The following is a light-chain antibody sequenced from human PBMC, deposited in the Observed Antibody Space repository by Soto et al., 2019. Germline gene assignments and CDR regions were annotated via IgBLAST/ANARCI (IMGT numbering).Light chain of an antibody. J-gene: IGKJ4*01. CDR2: GAS. CDR3: QQYGSSPLT. V-gene: IGKV3-20*01. CDR1: QSVSSSY. Sequence: EIVLTQSPGTLSLSPGERATLSCRASQSVSSSYLAWYRQKPGQAHRLLIYGASSRATGIPDRFSGSGSGTDFTLTISRLEPEDFAVYYCQQYGSSPLTFGGGTKVEIK.